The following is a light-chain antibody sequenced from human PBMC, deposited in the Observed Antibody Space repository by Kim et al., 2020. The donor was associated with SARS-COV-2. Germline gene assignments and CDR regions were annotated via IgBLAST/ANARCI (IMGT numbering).Light chain of an antibody. V-gene: IGKV1-33*01. CDR1: QDIGKY. CDR3: QQFDDLPYT. Sequence: SASVGDRVTITCQASQDIGKYLNWYQQKPGKAPNLLIYAASNLQTGVPSRFSGSGSETDFTFTISSLQPEDIATYYCQQFDDLPYTFGQGTKLEIK. J-gene: IGKJ2*01. CDR2: AAS.